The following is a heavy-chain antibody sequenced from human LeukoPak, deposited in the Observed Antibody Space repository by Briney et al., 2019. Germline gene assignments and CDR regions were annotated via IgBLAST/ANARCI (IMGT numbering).Heavy chain of an antibody. J-gene: IGHJ4*02. Sequence: SETLSLTCTVSGCSISSYYWSWIRQPPGKGLEWIGCIYYSGSTNYNPSLKSRVTISVDTSKNQFSLKLSSVTAADTAVYYCARSIAAAGYDYWGQGTLVTVSS. CDR3: ARSIAAAGYDY. D-gene: IGHD6-13*01. V-gene: IGHV4-59*08. CDR1: GCSISSYY. CDR2: IYYSGST.